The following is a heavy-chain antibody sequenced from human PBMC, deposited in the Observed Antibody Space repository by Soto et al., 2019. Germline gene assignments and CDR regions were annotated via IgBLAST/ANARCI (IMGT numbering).Heavy chain of an antibody. D-gene: IGHD2-2*01. CDR3: ARGYCSSTTCGGAIDY. Sequence: GGLRLSCAASGFTVSSNYMSWVRQAPGKGLEWVSFIYSGGSTYYADSVKGRFTISRDNSKNTLYLQMNSLRVEDTAVYYCARGYCSSTTCGGAIDYWGQGTLVTVSS. CDR2: IYSGGST. CDR1: GFTVSSNY. V-gene: IGHV3-53*01. J-gene: IGHJ4*02.